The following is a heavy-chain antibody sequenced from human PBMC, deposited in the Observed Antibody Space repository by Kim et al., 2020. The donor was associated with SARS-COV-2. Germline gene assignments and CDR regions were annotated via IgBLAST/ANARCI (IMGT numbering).Heavy chain of an antibody. Sequence: YNPSHRSQVTISVDKSRNQFSLELSAVAAADTAVYYCAREGSGGGAPFDYWGQGTLVTVSS. D-gene: IGHD1-26*01. CDR3: AREGSGGGAPFDY. J-gene: IGHJ4*02. V-gene: IGHV4-4*02.